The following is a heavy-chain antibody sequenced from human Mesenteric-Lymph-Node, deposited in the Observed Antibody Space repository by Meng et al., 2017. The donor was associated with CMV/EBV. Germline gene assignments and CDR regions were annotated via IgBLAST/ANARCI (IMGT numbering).Heavy chain of an antibody. Sequence: VSMKSRITFNPDTSKNQFSLQLDSVTPEDTAVYYCARDPIFGTFDYWGQGTLVTVSS. V-gene: IGHV6-1*01. J-gene: IGHJ4*02. CDR3: ARDPIFGTFDY. D-gene: IGHD3-3*01.